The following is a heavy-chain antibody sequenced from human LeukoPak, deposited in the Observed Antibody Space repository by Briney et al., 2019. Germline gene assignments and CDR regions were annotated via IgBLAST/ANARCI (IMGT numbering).Heavy chain of an antibody. J-gene: IGHJ4*02. D-gene: IGHD6-13*01. CDR3: ARDLSSAAGGLDY. V-gene: IGHV3-53*01. CDR2: IYSGGST. Sequence: PGGSLSLSCGGSGFTVSSNYMRLVRQAPGKGVGWVSVIYSGGSTYYPHALKGRFTISRDNSKNTLYLQMNSLRAEDTAVYYCARDLSSAAGGLDYWGQGTLVTVSS. CDR1: GFTVSSNY.